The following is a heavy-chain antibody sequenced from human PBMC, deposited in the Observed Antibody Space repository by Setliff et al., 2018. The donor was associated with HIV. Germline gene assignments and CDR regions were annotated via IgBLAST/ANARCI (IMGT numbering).Heavy chain of an antibody. CDR3: AKEMRDSYYYDSSGSLIPDYFDY. CDR2: IKQDGSEK. Sequence: GSLRLSCAASGFTFSTYWMSWVRQAPGKGLEWVANIKQDGSEKYYADSVKGRFTISRDNSKNTLYLQMNSLRAEDTAVYYCAKEMRDSYYYDSSGSLIPDYFDYWGQGTLVTVSS. D-gene: IGHD3-22*01. V-gene: IGHV3-7*01. J-gene: IGHJ4*02. CDR1: GFTFSTYW.